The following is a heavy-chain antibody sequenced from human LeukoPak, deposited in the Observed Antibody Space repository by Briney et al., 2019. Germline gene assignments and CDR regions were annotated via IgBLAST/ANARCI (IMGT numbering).Heavy chain of an antibody. Sequence: TGVSLRLSCAASAFTFSCYVMHWVRQTPGKGLEYVSAISSSGCNKYYANSVRGRFTISRDNSKNTLYLQMGSLRAEDMAVYYCAREGYGDYDNILDYWGQGNRATVSS. CDR3: AREGYGDYDNILDY. J-gene: IGHJ4*02. CDR2: ISSSGCNK. CDR1: AFTFSCYV. V-gene: IGHV3-64*01. D-gene: IGHD4-17*01.